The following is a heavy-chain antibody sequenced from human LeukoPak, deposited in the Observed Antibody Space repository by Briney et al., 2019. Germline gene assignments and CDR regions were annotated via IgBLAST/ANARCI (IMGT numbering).Heavy chain of an antibody. CDR3: AKWGSTLWDAFDI. Sequence: PGGSLRLSCAASGFTVSSNYMSWVRQAPGKGLEWVSVIYSGGSTYYADSVKGRFTISRHNSKNTLYLQMNSLRAEDTAVYYCAKWGSTLWDAFDIWGQGTMVTVSS. D-gene: IGHD3-16*01. V-gene: IGHV3-53*04. CDR1: GFTVSSNY. J-gene: IGHJ3*02. CDR2: IYSGGST.